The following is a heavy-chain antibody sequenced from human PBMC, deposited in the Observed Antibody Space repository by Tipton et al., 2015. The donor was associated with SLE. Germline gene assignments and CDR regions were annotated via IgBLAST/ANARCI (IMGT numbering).Heavy chain of an antibody. J-gene: IGHJ3*02. CDR2: IYYSGST. CDR3: ARERKGTDAFDI. V-gene: IGHV4-39*07. Sequence: TLSLTCTVSGGSISSGSYYWGWIRQPPGKGLEWIGSIYYSGSTYYNPSRKSRVTISVDTSKNQFSLKLSSVTAADTAVYYCARERKGTDAFDIWGQGTMVTVTS. CDR1: GGSISSGSYY. D-gene: IGHD1-1*01.